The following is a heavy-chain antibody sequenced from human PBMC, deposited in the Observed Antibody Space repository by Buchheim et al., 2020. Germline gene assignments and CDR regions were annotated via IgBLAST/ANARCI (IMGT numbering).Heavy chain of an antibody. Sequence: QVQLVESGGGVVQPGRSLRLSCAASGFTFSSYAMHWVRQAPGKGLEWVAVISYDGSNKYYADSVKGRFTISRDNSKNTLYLQMNSLRAEDTAVYYCARDIDFDYCYYGMDVWGQGTT. D-gene: IGHD1-26*01. J-gene: IGHJ6*02. CDR2: ISYDGSNK. CDR1: GFTFSSYA. V-gene: IGHV3-30-3*01. CDR3: ARDIDFDYCYYGMDV.